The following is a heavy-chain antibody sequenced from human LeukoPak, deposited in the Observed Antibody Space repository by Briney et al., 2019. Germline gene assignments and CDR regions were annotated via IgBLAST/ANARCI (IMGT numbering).Heavy chain of an antibody. Sequence: SETLSLTCAVYGGSVSGYHWGWIRQPPGKGLEWIGSIYYSGSTYYNPSLKSRVTISVDTSKNQFSLKLSSVTAADTAVYYCARDAYYYYYYYMDVWGKGTTVTVSS. CDR1: GGSVSGYH. CDR3: ARDAYYYYYYYMDV. V-gene: IGHV4-39*07. CDR2: IYYSGST. J-gene: IGHJ6*03.